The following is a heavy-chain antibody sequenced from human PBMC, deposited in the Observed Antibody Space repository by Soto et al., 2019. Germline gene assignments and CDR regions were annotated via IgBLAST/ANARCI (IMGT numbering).Heavy chain of an antibody. D-gene: IGHD3-10*01. CDR1: GFSLSTSGVG. CDR2: IYWDDDK. CDR3: VHRPNAYGSGSYYYP. V-gene: IGHV2-5*02. Sequence: QITLKESGPTLVKPTQTLTLTCTFSGFSLSTSGVGVGWIRQPPGKALEWLALIYWDDDKRYSPSLKSRLTIXXDXSXXQVVLTMTNMDPVDTATYYCVHRPNAYGSGSYYYPWGQGTLVTVSS. J-gene: IGHJ5*02.